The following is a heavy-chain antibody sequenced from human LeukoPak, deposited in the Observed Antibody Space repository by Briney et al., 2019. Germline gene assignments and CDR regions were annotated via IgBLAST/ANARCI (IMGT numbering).Heavy chain of an antibody. V-gene: IGHV1-69*13. CDR1: GGTFSSYA. D-gene: IGHD6-19*01. CDR3: ARDPRGQAVAED. J-gene: IGHJ4*02. Sequence: SVKVSCKASGGTFSSYAISWVRQAPGQGLEWMGGIIPIFGTANYAQKFQGRVTITADESTSTAYMELSSLRSEDTAVYYCARDPRGQAVAEDWGQGTLVTVSS. CDR2: IIPIFGTA.